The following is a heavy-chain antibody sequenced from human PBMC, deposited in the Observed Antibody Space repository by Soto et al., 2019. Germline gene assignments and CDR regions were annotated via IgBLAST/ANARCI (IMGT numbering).Heavy chain of an antibody. V-gene: IGHV4-59*01. Sequence: SETLSLTCTVSGGSISSNYRTWIRQPPGKGLEWIGYVYNSGSTNYNPSLKSRVTISEDTSKSQFSLKVNSMTAADTAVYYCARYRREAVAGYALDNWGQGILVTAPQ. J-gene: IGHJ4*02. CDR3: ARYRREAVAGYALDN. CDR2: VYNSGST. D-gene: IGHD6-13*01. CDR1: GGSISSNY.